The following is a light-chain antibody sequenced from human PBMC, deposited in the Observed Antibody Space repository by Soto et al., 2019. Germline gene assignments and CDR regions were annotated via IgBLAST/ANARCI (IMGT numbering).Light chain of an antibody. J-gene: IGKJ5*01. Sequence: DIQMPQSPSSVSASVGDRVTITCRASQGISSRLAWYQQKPGKAPKLLIYTTFILQSGVPSRFSGSGSGTDFTLSISSLQPEDFATYYCQQANSFPITFGQGTRLEI. CDR1: QGISSR. CDR2: TTF. CDR3: QQANSFPIT. V-gene: IGKV1D-12*01.